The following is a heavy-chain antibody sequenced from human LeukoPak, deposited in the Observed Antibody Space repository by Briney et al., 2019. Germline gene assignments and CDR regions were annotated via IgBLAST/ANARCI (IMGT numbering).Heavy chain of an antibody. D-gene: IGHD1-20*01. CDR1: GGSFSGYY. J-gene: IGHJ6*02. CDR3: ARARITGTTRVYYYYGMDV. V-gene: IGHV4-34*01. Sequence: NTSETLSLTCAVYGGSFSGYYWSWIRQPPGKGLEWIGEINHSGSTNYNPSLKSRVTISVDTSKNQFSLKLSSVTAADTAVYYCARARITGTTRVYYYYGMDVWGQGTTVTVSS. CDR2: INHSGST.